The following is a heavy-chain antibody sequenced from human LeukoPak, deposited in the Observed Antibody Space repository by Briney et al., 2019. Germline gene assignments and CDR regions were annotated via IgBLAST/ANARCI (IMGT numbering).Heavy chain of an antibody. CDR2: IIPIFGTA. CDR1: GGTFSSYA. Sequence: SVKVSCKASGGTFSSYAVSWVRQAPGQGLEWMGGIIPIFGTANYAQKFQGRVTITADESTSTAYMELSSLRSEDTAVYYCARGCGGGDCYDYWGQGTLVTVSS. CDR3: ARGCGGGDCYDY. J-gene: IGHJ4*02. D-gene: IGHD2-21*01. V-gene: IGHV1-69*01.